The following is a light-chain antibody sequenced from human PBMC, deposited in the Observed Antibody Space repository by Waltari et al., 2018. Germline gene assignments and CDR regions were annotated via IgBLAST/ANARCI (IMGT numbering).Light chain of an antibody. V-gene: IGLV2-23*02. Sequence: QSALTQPASVSGSPGQSITISCTAVNSNVDILHLVSWYPHHPGRNPRLLIYEISQRPSGISNRFSGSKSCNTASLTISGLQPEDEADYFCCSFAGYGIYVFGSGTQVSVL. CDR3: CSFAGYGIYV. J-gene: IGLJ1*01. CDR1: NSNVDILHL. CDR2: EIS.